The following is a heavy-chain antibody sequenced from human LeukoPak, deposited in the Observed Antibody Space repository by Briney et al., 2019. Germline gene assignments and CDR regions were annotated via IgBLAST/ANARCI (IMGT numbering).Heavy chain of an antibody. D-gene: IGHD2-2*01. V-gene: IGHV3-7*01. CDR2: IKQDGSEK. Sequence: PGGSLRLSCAASGFTFGSYWMSWVRQAPGKGLEWVANIKQDGSEKYYADSVKGRFTISRDNAKNSLYLQMNSLRAEDTAVYYCARAGHHCSSTSCCMDVWGKGTTVTVSS. CDR1: GFTFGSYW. J-gene: IGHJ6*03. CDR3: ARAGHHCSSTSCCMDV.